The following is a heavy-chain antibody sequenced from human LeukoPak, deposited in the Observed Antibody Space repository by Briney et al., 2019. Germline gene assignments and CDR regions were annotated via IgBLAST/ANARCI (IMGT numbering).Heavy chain of an antibody. CDR3: ASVKVRGKIANNWFDP. D-gene: IGHD3-10*01. CDR2: IYHSGST. Sequence: TSETLSLTCAVSGGSISSGGYSWSWIRQPPGKGLEWIGYIYHSGSTYYNPSLKSRVTISVDRSKNQFSLKLSSVTAADTAVYYCASVKVRGKIANNWFDPWGQGTLVTVSS. V-gene: IGHV4-30-2*01. J-gene: IGHJ5*02. CDR1: GGSISSGGYS.